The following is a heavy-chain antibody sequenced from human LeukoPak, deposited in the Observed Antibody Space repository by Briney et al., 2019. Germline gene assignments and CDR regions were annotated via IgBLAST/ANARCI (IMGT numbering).Heavy chain of an antibody. CDR2: IKSDWST. CDR1: GFTFSRYW. Sequence: PGGSLRLSCAASGFTFSRYWMHWVRQAPGKGLVWVSRIKSDWSTNYADSVKGRFTISRDNAKNTVSLQMNSLRAEDTGVYYCARAPAEIGGYYPEYFRHWGQGTLVTVSS. V-gene: IGHV3-74*01. D-gene: IGHD3-22*01. CDR3: ARAPAEIGGYYPEYFRH. J-gene: IGHJ1*01.